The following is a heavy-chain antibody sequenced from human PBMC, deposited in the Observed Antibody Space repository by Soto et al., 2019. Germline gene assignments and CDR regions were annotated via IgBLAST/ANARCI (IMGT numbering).Heavy chain of an antibody. CDR2: IIPIFGTA. V-gene: IGHV1-69*13. D-gene: IGHD3-22*01. J-gene: IGHJ4*02. CDR1: GGTFSSYA. Sequence: SVKVSCKASGGTFSSYAISWVRQAPGQGLEWMGGIIPIFGTANYAQKFQGRVTITADESTSTAYMELSSLRSEDTAVYYCARDFTHYYDSSGYPTPPLLDYWGQGTLVTVSS. CDR3: ARDFTHYYDSSGYPTPPLLDY.